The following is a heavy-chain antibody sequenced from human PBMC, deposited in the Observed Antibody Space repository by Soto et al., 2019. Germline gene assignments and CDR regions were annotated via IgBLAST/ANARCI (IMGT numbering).Heavy chain of an antibody. D-gene: IGHD3-3*01. CDR2: IYYSGST. CDR3: ASGGQRITIFGVVIPPY. V-gene: IGHV4-39*01. J-gene: IGHJ4*02. CDR1: GGAISSSSYY. Sequence: QLQLQASGPGLVKPSETLSLPCTVSGGAISSSSYYWGWIRQPPGKGLEWIGSIYYSGSTYYNPSLKSRVTISVDTSKNQFALKLSSVTAAYTAVYYCASGGQRITIFGVVIPPYWGQGTLVTVSS.